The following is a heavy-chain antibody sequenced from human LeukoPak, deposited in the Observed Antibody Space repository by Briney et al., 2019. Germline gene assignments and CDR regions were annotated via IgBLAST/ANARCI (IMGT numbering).Heavy chain of an antibody. J-gene: IGHJ4*02. Sequence: SETLSLTCTVSGDSITSSNYYWGWFRQSPGKGPEWIGRIYSSGRTYYNPSLKSRVTISVDTSKNQFSLKLSSVTAADTAVYYCARSGSGYLRYYFDYWGQGTLVTVSS. D-gene: IGHD5-12*01. CDR1: GDSITSSNYY. CDR2: IYSSGRT. CDR3: ARSGSGYLRYYFDY. V-gene: IGHV4-39*07.